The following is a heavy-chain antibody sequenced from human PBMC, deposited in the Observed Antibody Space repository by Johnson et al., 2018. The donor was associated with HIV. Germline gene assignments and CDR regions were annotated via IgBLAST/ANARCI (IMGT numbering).Heavy chain of an antibody. J-gene: IGHJ3*02. Sequence: QVQLVESGGGLVKPGGSLRLSCAASGFTFSSFALNWVRQAPGKGLEWMAVISYDGSNKYYADSVKGRFTISRDNSKNTLYLQMNSLRAEDTAVYYCARIPARWYLNDAFDIWGQGTMVTVSS. D-gene: IGHD6-13*01. CDR1: GFTFSSFA. CDR3: ARIPARWYLNDAFDI. V-gene: IGHV3-30-3*01. CDR2: ISYDGSNK.